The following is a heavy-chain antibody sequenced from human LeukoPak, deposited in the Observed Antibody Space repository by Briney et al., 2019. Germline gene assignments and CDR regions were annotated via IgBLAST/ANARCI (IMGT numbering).Heavy chain of an antibody. CDR1: GYTFTGYY. CDR2: INPSGGST. J-gene: IGHJ4*02. Sequence: ASVKVSCKASGYTFTGYYMHWVRQAPGQGLEWMGIINPSGGSTSYAQKFQGRVTMTRDTSTSTVYMELSSLRSEDTAVYYCARGPMAISVVAATMGYWGQGTLVTVSS. D-gene: IGHD2-15*01. CDR3: ARGPMAISVVAATMGY. V-gene: IGHV1-46*01.